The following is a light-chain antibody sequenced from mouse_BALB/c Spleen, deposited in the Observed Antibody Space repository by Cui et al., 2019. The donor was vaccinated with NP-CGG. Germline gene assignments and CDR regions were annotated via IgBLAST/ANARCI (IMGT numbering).Light chain of an antibody. V-gene: IGLV1*01. CDR2: GTN. Sequence: QAVVIQESALTPSPGETVTLTCRSSTGAVTTSNYANWVQEKPDHLFTGIIGGTNNRAPGVPARFSGSLIGDKAALTITGAQTEDETIYFCALWYSNHWVFGGGTKLTVL. CDR3: ALWYSNHWV. J-gene: IGLJ1*01. CDR1: TGAVTTSNY.